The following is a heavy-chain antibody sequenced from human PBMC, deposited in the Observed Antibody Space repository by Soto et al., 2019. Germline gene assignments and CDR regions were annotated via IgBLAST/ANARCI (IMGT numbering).Heavy chain of an antibody. CDR3: ARESRVLEWLSLNWCDP. CDR1: GFTFSSYS. V-gene: IGHV3-48*02. D-gene: IGHD3-3*01. Sequence: EVQLVESGGGLVQPGGSLRLSCAASGFTFSSYSMNWVSQAPGKGLEWVSYISSSSSTIYYADSVKGRFTISRDNAKNSLYLQMNSRRDDDSAVYYCARESRVLEWLSLNWCDPWGQGTLVTVSS. J-gene: IGHJ5*02. CDR2: ISSSSSTI.